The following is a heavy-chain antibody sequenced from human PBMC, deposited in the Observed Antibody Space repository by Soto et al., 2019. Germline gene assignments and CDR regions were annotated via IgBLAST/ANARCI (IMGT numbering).Heavy chain of an antibody. D-gene: IGHD2-8*01. CDR2: IRSKAYGGTT. Sequence: GGSLRLSCTASGFTFGDYAMSWFRQAPGKGLEWVGSIRSKAYGGTTEYAASVKGRFTISRDDSKSIAYLQMNSLKTEDTAVYYCARDIVLMVYAHDLGYFDYWGQGTLVTVSS. J-gene: IGHJ4*02. CDR3: ARDIVLMVYAHDLGYFDY. V-gene: IGHV3-49*03. CDR1: GFTFGDYA.